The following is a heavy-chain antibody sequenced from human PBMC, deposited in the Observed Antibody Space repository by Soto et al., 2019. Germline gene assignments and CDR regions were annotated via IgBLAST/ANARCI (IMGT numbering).Heavy chain of an antibody. D-gene: IGHD1-26*01. J-gene: IGHJ4*02. Sequence: EVQLVESGGGLVQPGGSLRLSCAASGFTFSSYGMSWVRQAPGKGLEWVANIKQDGSEKYYVDSVKGRFTISRDNAKNTLSLQMNSVRPGDTGVYYCARGEGVGATRDFDYWGPGTLVTVSS. CDR3: ARGEGVGATRDFDY. CDR1: GFTFSSYG. V-gene: IGHV3-7*01. CDR2: IKQDGSEK.